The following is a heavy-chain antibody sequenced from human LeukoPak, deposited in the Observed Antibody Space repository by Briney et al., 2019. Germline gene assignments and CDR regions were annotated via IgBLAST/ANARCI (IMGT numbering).Heavy chain of an antibody. J-gene: IGHJ4*02. D-gene: IGHD6-6*01. CDR1: GFTFSSYS. CDR3: ARVREQLLIDY. V-gene: IGHV3-21*01. CDR2: ISSSSSYI. Sequence: GGSLRLSCAASGFTFSSYSMNWVRQAPGKGLEWVSSISSSSSYIYYADSVKGRFTISRDNAKNSLYLQMDSLRAEDTAVYYCARVREQLLIDYWGQGTLVTVSS.